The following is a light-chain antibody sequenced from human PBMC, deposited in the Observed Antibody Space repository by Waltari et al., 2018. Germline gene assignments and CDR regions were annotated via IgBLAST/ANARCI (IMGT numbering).Light chain of an antibody. CDR3: CSYAGNYIFHV. J-gene: IGLJ1*01. Sequence: QSALTQPASVSGSPGQSITISCTGTSSHVGSYNLVSWYQQHPGEAPKLMIYYVSKRPSGVPDRFSGSKSGNTASLTISGLQAEDDADYYCCSYAGNYIFHVFGTGTKVTVL. V-gene: IGLV2-23*02. CDR2: YVS. CDR1: SSHVGSYNL.